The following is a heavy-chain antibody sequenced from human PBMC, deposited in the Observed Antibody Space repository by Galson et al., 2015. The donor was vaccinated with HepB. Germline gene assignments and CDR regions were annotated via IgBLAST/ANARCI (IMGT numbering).Heavy chain of an antibody. Sequence: SLRLSCAASGFTFSSCGMHWVRQAPGKGLEWVAVISYDGSNKYYADSVKGRFTISRDNSKNTLYLQMNSLRAEDTAVYYCAQEAFDIWGQGTMVTVSS. CDR1: GFTFSSCG. CDR3: AQEAFDI. CDR2: ISYDGSNK. J-gene: IGHJ3*02. V-gene: IGHV3-30*03.